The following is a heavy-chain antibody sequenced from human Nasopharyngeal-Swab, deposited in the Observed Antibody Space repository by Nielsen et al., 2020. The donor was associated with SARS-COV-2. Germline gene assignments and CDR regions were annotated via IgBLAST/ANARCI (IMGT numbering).Heavy chain of an antibody. D-gene: IGHD2-21*02. Sequence: WIRQPPGKGLEWVGFIRSKTYGGTTDYAASVKGRFTISRDDSKSVAHLQLSSLKSEDTAVYYCVAEVTGISLSYWGQGTLVTVSS. J-gene: IGHJ4*02. CDR2: IRSKTYGGTT. CDR3: VAEVTGISLSY. V-gene: IGHV3-49*02.